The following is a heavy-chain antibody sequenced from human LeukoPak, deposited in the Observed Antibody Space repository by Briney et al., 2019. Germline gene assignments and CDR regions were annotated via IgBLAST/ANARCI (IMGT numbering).Heavy chain of an antibody. CDR3: ASTLTYYDFWSGCPVDY. D-gene: IGHD3-3*01. Sequence: GGSLRLSCAASGFTFNSYAMSWVRQAPGKGREWVSAISGSGGSTYYADSVKGRLTISRDNSKNTLYLQMNRLRAEDTAVYYGASTLTYYDFWSGCPVDYWGQGTLVTVSS. V-gene: IGHV3-23*01. J-gene: IGHJ4*02. CDR2: ISGSGGST. CDR1: GFTFNSYA.